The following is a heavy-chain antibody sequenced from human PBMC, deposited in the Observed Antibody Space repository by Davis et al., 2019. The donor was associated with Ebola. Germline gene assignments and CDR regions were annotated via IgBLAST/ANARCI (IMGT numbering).Heavy chain of an antibody. CDR3: ARGGCSSTSCYVYYGMDV. V-gene: IGHV3-66*01. CDR2: IYSGGST. Sequence: PGGSLRLSCAASGFTVSSNYMSWVRQAPGKGLEWVSVIYSGGSTYYADSVKGRFTISRDNSKNTLYLQMNSLRAEDTAVYYCARGGCSSTSCYVYYGMDVWDQGTTVTVSS. J-gene: IGHJ6*02. D-gene: IGHD2-2*01. CDR1: GFTVSSNY.